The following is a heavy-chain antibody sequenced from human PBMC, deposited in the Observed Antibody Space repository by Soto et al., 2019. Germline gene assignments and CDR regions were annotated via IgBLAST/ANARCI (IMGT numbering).Heavy chain of an antibody. CDR2: INHSGST. D-gene: IGHD2-15*01. Sequence: PSETLSLTCAVYGGSFSGYYWSWIRQPPGKGLEWIGEINHSGSTNYNPSLKSRVTISVDTSKNQFSLKLSSVTAEDTAVYHCARCGRRWPQSHSLLPNYYYGMEVWGQGTTAT. CDR3: ARCGRRWPQSHSLLPNYYYGMEV. J-gene: IGHJ6*02. V-gene: IGHV4-34*01. CDR1: GGSFSGYY.